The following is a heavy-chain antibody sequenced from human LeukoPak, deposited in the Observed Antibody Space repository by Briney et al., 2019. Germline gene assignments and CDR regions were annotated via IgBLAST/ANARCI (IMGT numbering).Heavy chain of an antibody. V-gene: IGHV1-69*13. J-gene: IGHJ4*02. CDR3: ARDSGGVFDY. CDR1: GGTFSSYA. CDR2: IIPIFGTA. D-gene: IGHD3-16*01. Sequence: GASVTVSSTASGGTFSSYAISWVRQAPGQGLEWMGGIIPIFGTANYAQKFQGRVTITADESTSTAYMELSSLRSEDTAVYYCARDSGGVFDYWGQGTLVTVSS.